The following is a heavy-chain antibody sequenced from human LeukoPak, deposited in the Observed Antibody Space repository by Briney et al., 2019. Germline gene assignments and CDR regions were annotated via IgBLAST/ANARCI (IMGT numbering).Heavy chain of an antibody. V-gene: IGHV1-46*01. D-gene: IGHD3-10*01. J-gene: IGHJ6*03. CDR3: ASSGGDYYYYMDV. CDR2: INPSGGST. Sequence: ASVKVSCKASGYTFTSYYMHWVRQAPGQGLEWMGIINPSGGSTSYAQKFQGRVTITADESTSTVYMEMSSLRSEDTAVYYCASSGGDYYYYMDVWGTGTTVTISS. CDR1: GYTFTSYY.